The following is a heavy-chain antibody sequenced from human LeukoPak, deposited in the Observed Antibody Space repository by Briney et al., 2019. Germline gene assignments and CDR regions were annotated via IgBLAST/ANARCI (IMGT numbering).Heavy chain of an antibody. CDR1: GGSISSSY. J-gene: IGHJ3*02. CDR3: ARGYYDARGDSNPFDI. Sequence: PSETLSLTCTVSGGSISSSYWSWIRQPPGRGLEWIGYISHSGSTNYKPSLKSRVSTSVDTSKNQFSLKLTSVTAADTAIYYCARGYYDARGDSNPFDIWGQGTMVTVSS. D-gene: IGHD3-22*01. V-gene: IGHV4-59*01. CDR2: ISHSGST.